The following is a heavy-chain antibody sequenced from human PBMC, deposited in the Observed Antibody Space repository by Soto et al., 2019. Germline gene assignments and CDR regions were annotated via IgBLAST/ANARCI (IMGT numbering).Heavy chain of an antibody. CDR3: ARGGSYYYYYGMDV. D-gene: IGHD1-26*01. J-gene: IGHJ6*02. Sequence: SVKVSCKASGGTFSSYAISWVRHTPGQGLEWMGGIIPIFGTANYAQKFQGRVTITADESTSTAYMELSSLRSEDTAVYYCARGGSYYYYYGMDVWGQGTTVTVSS. CDR1: GGTFSSYA. V-gene: IGHV1-69*13. CDR2: IIPIFGTA.